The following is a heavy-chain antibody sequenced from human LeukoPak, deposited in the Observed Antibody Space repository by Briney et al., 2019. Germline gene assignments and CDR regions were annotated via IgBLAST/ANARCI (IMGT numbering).Heavy chain of an antibody. J-gene: IGHJ6*03. CDR3: AGGRYSPRLSPTMNYYYYYYMDV. Sequence: GASVKVSCKASGYTFTSYGISWVRQAPGQGLEWMGWISAYNGNTNYAQKLQGRVTMTTDTSTSTAYMELRSLRSEDTAVYYCAGGRYSPRLSPTMNYYYYYYMDVWGKGTAVTVSS. CDR2: ISAYNGNT. CDR1: GYTFTSYG. V-gene: IGHV1-18*01. D-gene: IGHD5-18*01.